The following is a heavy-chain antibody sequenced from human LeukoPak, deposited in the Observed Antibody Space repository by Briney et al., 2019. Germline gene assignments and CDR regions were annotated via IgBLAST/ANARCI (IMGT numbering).Heavy chain of an antibody. CDR2: IYSGGST. Sequence: GGSLRLSCAASGFTVSSNYMSWVRQAPGKGLEWVSVIYSGGSTYYADSVKGRFTISRDNSKNTLYLQMNSPRAEDTAVYYCARHGYYDRDDAFDIWGQGTMVTVSS. J-gene: IGHJ3*02. CDR3: ARHGYYDRDDAFDI. D-gene: IGHD3-22*01. CDR1: GFTVSSNY. V-gene: IGHV3-53*01.